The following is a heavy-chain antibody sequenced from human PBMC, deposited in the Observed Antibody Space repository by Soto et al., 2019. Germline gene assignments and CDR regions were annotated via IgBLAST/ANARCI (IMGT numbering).Heavy chain of an antibody. CDR3: AMVDYYDSSGYYGY. CDR2: CSGYNGNT. CDR1: GYTFTIYV. J-gene: IGHJ4*02. Sequence: QVQLVQSGAEVKKPGASVKVSCKASGYTFTIYVISWVRQPPGQGREWMGWCSGYNGNTDYAQNLQDRVSLNTDASTSSVFMELRRLRSDDTAVAYCAMVDYYDSSGYYGYWGQGTLITVSS. V-gene: IGHV1-18*04. D-gene: IGHD3-22*01.